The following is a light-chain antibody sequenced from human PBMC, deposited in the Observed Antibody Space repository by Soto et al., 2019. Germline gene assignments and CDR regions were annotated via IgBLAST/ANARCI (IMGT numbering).Light chain of an antibody. CDR2: GAS. J-gene: IGKJ2*01. CDR1: QSVSSSY. CDR3: QQYASSPVYT. Sequence: EIVLTQSPGTLSLSPGERATLSCRASQSVSSSYLAWYQQKPGQAPRLLIYGASSRATGIPDRFSGSGSGTYVTLTISRLEPEDFAVYYCQQYASSPVYTFGQGTKLEIK. V-gene: IGKV3-20*01.